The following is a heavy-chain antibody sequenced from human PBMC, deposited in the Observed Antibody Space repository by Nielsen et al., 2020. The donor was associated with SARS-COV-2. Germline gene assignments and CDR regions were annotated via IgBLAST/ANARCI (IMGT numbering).Heavy chain of an antibody. J-gene: IGHJ4*02. CDR2: ISSSGSTI. Sequence: GGSLRLSCPASGFTFSDYYMSWIRQAPGKGLEWVSYISSSGSTIYYADSVKGRFTISRDNAKNSLYVQMNSLRAEDTALYYCAAGLAVAGTVTDYWGQGTLVTVSS. CDR1: GFTFSDYY. CDR3: AAGLAVAGTVTDY. D-gene: IGHD6-19*01. V-gene: IGHV3-11*01.